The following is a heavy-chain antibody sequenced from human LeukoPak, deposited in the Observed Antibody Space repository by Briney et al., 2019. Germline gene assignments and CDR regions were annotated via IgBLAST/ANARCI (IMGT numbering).Heavy chain of an antibody. Sequence: GGSLRLSCAASGFTFSSYWTSWVRQAPGKGLEWVANIKQDGSEKYYVDSVKGRFTISRDNAKDSLYLQMNSLRAEDTAVYYCAREVSITMIAVVKNWFDPWGQGTLVTVSS. CDR3: AREVSITMIAVVKNWFDP. CDR2: IKQDGSEK. CDR1: GFTFSSYW. D-gene: IGHD3-22*01. V-gene: IGHV3-7*01. J-gene: IGHJ5*02.